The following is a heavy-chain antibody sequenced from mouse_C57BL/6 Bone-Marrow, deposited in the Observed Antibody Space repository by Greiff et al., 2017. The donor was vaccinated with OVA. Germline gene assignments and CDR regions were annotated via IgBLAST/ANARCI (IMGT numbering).Heavy chain of an antibody. CDR1: GYSITSGYY. CDR2: ISYDGSN. J-gene: IGHJ2*01. D-gene: IGHD2-4*01. Sequence: EVQRVESGPGLVKPSQSLSLTCSVTGYSITSGYYWNWIRQFPGNKLEWMGYISYDGSNNYNPSLKNRISITRDTSKNQFFLKLNSVTTEDTATYYCARDGGLPDYWGQGTTLTVSS. CDR3: ARDGGLPDY. V-gene: IGHV3-6*01.